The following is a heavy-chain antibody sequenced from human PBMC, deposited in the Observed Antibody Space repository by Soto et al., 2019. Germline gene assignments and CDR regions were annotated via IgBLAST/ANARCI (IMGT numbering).Heavy chain of an antibody. CDR1: GGSVSSGSYY. D-gene: IGHD1-20*01. Sequence: QVQLQESGPGLVKASETLSLTCTVSGGSVSSGSYYWSWIRQPPGKGLEWIGNIFHSGNTNYNASLKSRVSISVDTPTNKFSLKLRSVTAADTAVYYCARVHITGPVDSWGQGNLVTVSS. J-gene: IGHJ4*02. CDR3: ARVHITGPVDS. CDR2: IFHSGNT. V-gene: IGHV4-61*01.